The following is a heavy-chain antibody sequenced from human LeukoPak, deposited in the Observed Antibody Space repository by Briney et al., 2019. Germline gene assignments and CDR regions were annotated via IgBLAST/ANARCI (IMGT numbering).Heavy chain of an antibody. CDR3: ATSTSGSRTSF. CDR2: MNPNSGNT. J-gene: IGHJ4*02. V-gene: IGHV1-8*01. Sequence: ASVKVSCKASGYIFTSHDINWVRQATGQGLEWMGWMNPNSGNTGYAQKFQGRVTMTRDTSVSTAYMELSSLRSEDTAVYYCATSTSGSRTSFWGQGTLVTVSS. D-gene: IGHD3-10*01. CDR1: GYIFTSHD.